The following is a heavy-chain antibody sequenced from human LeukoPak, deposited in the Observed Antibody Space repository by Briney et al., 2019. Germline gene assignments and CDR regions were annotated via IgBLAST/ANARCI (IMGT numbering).Heavy chain of an antibody. J-gene: IGHJ4*02. CDR1: GFTVSSNY. Sequence: GGSPRLSCAASGFTVSSNYMSWVRQAPGKGLEWVSVIYSGGSTYYADSVKGRFTISRDNSKNTLYLQMNSLRAEDTAVYYCASGYSSSWFVYWGQGTLVTLSS. CDR2: IYSGGST. D-gene: IGHD6-6*01. CDR3: ASGYSSSWFVY. V-gene: IGHV3-66*02.